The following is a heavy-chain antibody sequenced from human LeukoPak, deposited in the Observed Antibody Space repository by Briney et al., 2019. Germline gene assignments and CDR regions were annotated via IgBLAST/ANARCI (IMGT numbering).Heavy chain of an antibody. V-gene: IGHV1-69*05. CDR1: GGTFSSYA. CDR2: IIPIFGTA. J-gene: IGHJ6*03. CDR3: ARVRGPGPDYYYMDV. Sequence: ASVKVSCKAFGGTFSSYAISWVRQAPGQGLEWMGGIIPIFGTANYAQKFQGRVTITTDESTSTAYMELSSLRSEDTAVYYCARVRGPGPDYYYMDVWGKGTTVTVSS.